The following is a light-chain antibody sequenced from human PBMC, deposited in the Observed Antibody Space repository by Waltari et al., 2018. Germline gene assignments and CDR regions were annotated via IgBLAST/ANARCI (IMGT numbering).Light chain of an antibody. J-gene: IGLJ3*02. CDR2: RNN. CDR1: SPNIDSNY. Sequence: QSVLTQPPSASGPPGQRVTISCSGSSPNIDSNYQYWYQQLPGAAPKLLIYRNNQRPSWVPARFSGSKSGTSASLAISGLRSEDEADYYCAAWDDSLSGRVFGGGTKLTVL. V-gene: IGLV1-47*01. CDR3: AAWDDSLSGRV.